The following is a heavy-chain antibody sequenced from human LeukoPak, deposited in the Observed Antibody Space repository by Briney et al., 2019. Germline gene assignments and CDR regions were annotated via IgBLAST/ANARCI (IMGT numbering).Heavy chain of an antibody. CDR2: ISGSGGST. D-gene: IGHD2-21*02. J-gene: IGHJ4*02. CDR1: GFTFSSYA. V-gene: IGHV3-23*01. Sequence: GGSLRLSCAASGFTFSSYAMSWVHQAPGKGLEWVSAISGSGGSTYYADSLKGQFTISRDNSKNTLYLQMNSLRDEDTAVYYCAKDSDRIVVVTAIAYWGQGTLVTVSS. CDR3: AKDSDRIVVVTAIAY.